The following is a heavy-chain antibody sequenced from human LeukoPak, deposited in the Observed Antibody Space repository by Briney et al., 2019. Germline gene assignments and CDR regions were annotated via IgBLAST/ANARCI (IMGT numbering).Heavy chain of an antibody. CDR3: ARDYYDTSGAITFDY. Sequence: ASVKVSCKASGHTFTSYAMHWVRQAPGQRLEWMGWINAGNGNTKYSQKFQGRVTITRDTSASTAYMELSSLRSEDTAVYYCARDYYDTSGAITFDYWGQGTLVTVSS. CDR2: INAGNGNT. CDR1: GHTFTSYA. J-gene: IGHJ4*02. V-gene: IGHV1-3*01. D-gene: IGHD3-22*01.